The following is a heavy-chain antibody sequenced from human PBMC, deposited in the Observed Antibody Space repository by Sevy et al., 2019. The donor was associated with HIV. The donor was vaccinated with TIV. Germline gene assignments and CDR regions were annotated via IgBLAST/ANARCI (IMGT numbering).Heavy chain of an antibody. Sequence: ASVKVSCKASGYTFTGHYLHWVRQAPGRGLEWMGWIDPISAGTNYAQKFKDRVTMARDTSISTAYMELSRLRFDDTAMYYCVRIRFQTGAFDSWGQGTLVTVSS. V-gene: IGHV1-2*02. CDR2: IDPISAGT. CDR1: GYTFTGHY. J-gene: IGHJ4*02. D-gene: IGHD7-27*01. CDR3: VRIRFQTGAFDS.